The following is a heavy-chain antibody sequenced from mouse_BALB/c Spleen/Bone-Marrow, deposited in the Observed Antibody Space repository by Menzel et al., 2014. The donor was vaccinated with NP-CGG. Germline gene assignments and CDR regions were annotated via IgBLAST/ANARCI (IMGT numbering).Heavy chain of an antibody. CDR3: ARWYRDPHFAMDY. J-gene: IGHJ4*01. CDR2: IYPGDGDT. D-gene: IGHD2-14*01. V-gene: IGHV1-80*01. Sequence: QVQLQQSGAELVRPGSSVKISCKASGYAFSSYWMNWVKQRPGQGLEWIGQIYPGDGDTNYNGNFKDKATLNVDRSSSTAFMQLSSLTSEDSAVYFCARWYRDPHFAMDYWGPGTSVTVSS. CDR1: GYAFSSYW.